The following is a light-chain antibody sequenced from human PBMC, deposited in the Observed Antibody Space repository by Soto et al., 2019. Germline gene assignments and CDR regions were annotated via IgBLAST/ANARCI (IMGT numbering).Light chain of an antibody. J-gene: IGKJ3*01. Sequence: DIQMTQSPSSLSESVGARVTITCRASQGIGNYLAWYQQRPGKVPKLLINHASTLQSGVPSRFSGSGSGTDFTLTISSLQPEDVATYHCQKYYNAVFTFGPGTKVDI. CDR1: QGIGNY. V-gene: IGKV1-27*01. CDR3: QKYYNAVFT. CDR2: HAS.